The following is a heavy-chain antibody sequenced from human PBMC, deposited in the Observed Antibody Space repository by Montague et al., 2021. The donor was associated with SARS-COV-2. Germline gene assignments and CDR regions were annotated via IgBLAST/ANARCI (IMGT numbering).Heavy chain of an antibody. V-gene: IGHV3-7*01. Sequence: SLRLSCAASGFSFSDYWMTWVRQAPGKGLEWVANILPDGTKKYSVDSMKGRFTISRDNAKNSQYLQMNSLRAEDTAVYYCARHTFQYFDYWGQGTLVTVSS. J-gene: IGHJ4*02. CDR1: GFSFSDYW. CDR3: ARHTFQYFDY. CDR2: ILPDGTKK. D-gene: IGHD2/OR15-2a*01.